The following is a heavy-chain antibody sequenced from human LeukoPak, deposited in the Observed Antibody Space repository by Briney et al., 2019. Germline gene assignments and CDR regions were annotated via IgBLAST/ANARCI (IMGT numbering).Heavy chain of an antibody. V-gene: IGHV3-30*18. D-gene: IGHD6-13*01. CDR2: IATDGRDK. CDR3: AKDSKVAAAGYFFDY. CDR1: GFTFNNYG. Sequence: GGSLRLSCAASGFTFNNYGMHWVRQAPAKGREWGAVIATDGRDKKYADSVKGRFTISRDNFKNTLYLEMNSLRPEDTAVYHCAKDSKVAAAGYFFDYWGQGTLVTVSS. J-gene: IGHJ4*02.